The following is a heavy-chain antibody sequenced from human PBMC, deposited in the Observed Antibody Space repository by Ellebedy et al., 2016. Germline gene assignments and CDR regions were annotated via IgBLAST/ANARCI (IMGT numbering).Heavy chain of an antibody. CDR3: ARDGGTYYYDSSGYYGLDY. CDR2: ISYDGSNK. D-gene: IGHD3-22*01. J-gene: IGHJ4*02. Sequence: GESLKISCAASGFTFSNYTIHWVRQAPGKGLEWVAVISYDGSNKYYADSVKGRFTISRDNSKNTLYLQMNSLRAEVTAVYYCARDGGTYYYDSSGYYGLDYWGQGSLVTVSS. V-gene: IGHV3-30-3*01. CDR1: GFTFSNYT.